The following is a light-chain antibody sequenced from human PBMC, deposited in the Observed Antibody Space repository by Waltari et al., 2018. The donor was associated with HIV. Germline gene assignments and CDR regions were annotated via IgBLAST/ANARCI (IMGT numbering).Light chain of an antibody. Sequence: QSALTQPASVSGSPGQSITISCTGTSNDLGRYDLVSWYQHHPGSAPKLIIYDVTKWPSGVSHRFSGSKSGATASLTISGLQAEDEADYYCCSYAGITTWVFGGGTKVTVL. CDR2: DVT. CDR1: SNDLGRYDL. V-gene: IGLV2-23*02. CDR3: CSYAGITTWV. J-gene: IGLJ3*02.